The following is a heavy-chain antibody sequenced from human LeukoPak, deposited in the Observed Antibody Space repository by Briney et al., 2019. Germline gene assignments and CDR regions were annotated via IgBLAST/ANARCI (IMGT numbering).Heavy chain of an antibody. CDR1: GFTFSHYA. CDR3: AKSLGGDYGSGSYYVVFDS. CDR2: ISGSGSIT. V-gene: IGHV3-23*01. D-gene: IGHD3-10*01. Sequence: HPGGSLRLSCAASGFTFSHYAMNWVRQAPGKRLEWVSSISGSGSITYYADSVKGRFTISRDTSKNTLWLQMNSLRVDDTALYYCAKSLGGDYGSGSYYVVFDSWGQGTLVTVSS. J-gene: IGHJ4*02.